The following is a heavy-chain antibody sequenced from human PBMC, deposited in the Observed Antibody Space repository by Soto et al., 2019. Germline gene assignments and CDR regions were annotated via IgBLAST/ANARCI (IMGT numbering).Heavy chain of an antibody. V-gene: IGHV3-73*01. CDR1: GFAFSGSA. Sequence: LRLSCAAPGFAFSGSAMYWVRQASGQGPEWVGRIRSKGHNYATEYAASVKGRFTISRDDFKNTAYLQMNSLQTEDTAVYYCTRDLFSYDYSGILWFDPWGQGTLVTVSS. D-gene: IGHD3-16*01. J-gene: IGHJ5*02. CDR3: TRDLFSYDYSGILWFDP. CDR2: IRSKGHNYAT.